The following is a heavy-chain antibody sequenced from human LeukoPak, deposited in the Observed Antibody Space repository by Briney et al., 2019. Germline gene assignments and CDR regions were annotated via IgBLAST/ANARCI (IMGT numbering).Heavy chain of an antibody. CDR2: IYYSGST. Sequence: SETLSLTCTVPGGSISSYYWSWIRQPPGKGLEWIGYIYYSGSTNYNPSLKRRITISVDTSKNQMSLTLTSVIAADTAIYYCVKFGVDFDMGVWGQGTRSPSP. CDR3: VKFGVDFDMGV. J-gene: IGHJ6*02. D-gene: IGHD3-16*01. V-gene: IGHV4-59*01. CDR1: GGSISSYY.